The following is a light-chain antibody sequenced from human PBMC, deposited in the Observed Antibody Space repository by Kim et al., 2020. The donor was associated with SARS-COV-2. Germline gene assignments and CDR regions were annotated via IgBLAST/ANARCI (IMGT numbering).Light chain of an antibody. V-gene: IGLV3-1*01. CDR2: QDS. Sequence: VAPGQTASITCSGDKLGEKYACWYQQTPAQSPVLVIYQDSKRPSGIPERFSGSNSGNTATLTISGTQAMDEADYYCQAWDSSTAWVFGGGTQLTVL. J-gene: IGLJ3*02. CDR3: QAWDSSTAWV. CDR1: KLGEKY.